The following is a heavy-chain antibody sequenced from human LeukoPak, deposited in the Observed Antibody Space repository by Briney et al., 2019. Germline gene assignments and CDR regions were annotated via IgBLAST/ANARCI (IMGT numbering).Heavy chain of an antibody. J-gene: IGHJ4*02. V-gene: IGHV1-18*01. Sequence: ASVKVSCKASGYTFTGYGISWVRQAPGQGLEWMGWISAYSFTPNYAQKFQGRVTMTTDTSTSAAYIDLRSLRSDDTAMYYCARVAYGDYFLDYWGQGTLVTVSS. CDR3: ARVAYGDYFLDY. CDR1: GYTFTGYG. CDR2: ISAYSFTP. D-gene: IGHD4-17*01.